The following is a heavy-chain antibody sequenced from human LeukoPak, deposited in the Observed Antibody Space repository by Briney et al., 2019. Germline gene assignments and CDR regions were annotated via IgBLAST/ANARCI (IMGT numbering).Heavy chain of an antibody. V-gene: IGHV3-74*01. J-gene: IGHJ4*02. CDR2: VKGDETTT. CDR1: GFTFSSSW. Sequence: HPGGSLRLSYAASGFTFSSSWMHWVHQVPGKGLVWVSRVKGDETTTGYADSVKGRFTISRDNAKNTLYLQMHSLRAEDTAVYYCASDYWGPAHWGQGTLVTVSS. CDR3: ASDYWGPAH. D-gene: IGHD7-27*01.